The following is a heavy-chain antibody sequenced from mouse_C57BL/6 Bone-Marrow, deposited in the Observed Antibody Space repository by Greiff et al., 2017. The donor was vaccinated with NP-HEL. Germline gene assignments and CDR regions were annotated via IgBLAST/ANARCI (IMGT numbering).Heavy chain of an antibody. CDR3: ARGDYYDY. V-gene: IGHV1-82*01. CDR1: GYAFSSSW. J-gene: IGHJ2*01. Sequence: ESGPELVKPGASVKISCKASGYAFSSSWMNWVKQRPGKGLEWIGRIYPGDGDTNYNGKFKGKATLTADKSSSTAYMQLSSLTSDDSAVYFCARGDYYDYWGQGTTLTVSS. CDR2: IYPGDGDT.